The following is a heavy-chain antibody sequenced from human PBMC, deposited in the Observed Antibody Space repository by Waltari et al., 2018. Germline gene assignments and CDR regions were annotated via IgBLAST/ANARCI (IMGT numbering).Heavy chain of an antibody. D-gene: IGHD6-19*01. V-gene: IGHV4-39*02. J-gene: IGHJ4*02. CDR1: GDSITSRSCY. CDR2: IDYGGST. Sequence: QLQLQESGPGLVKPSETLSLTCIVSGDSITSRSCYWGWIRQPPGKGLEWIGYIDYGGSTFYNPSLKSGVTISLDTSKNHFSLKLSSVTAADTAVYYCAMSPTGYSNGRREYYFDYWGQGTLVTVSS. CDR3: AMSPTGYSNGRREYYFDY.